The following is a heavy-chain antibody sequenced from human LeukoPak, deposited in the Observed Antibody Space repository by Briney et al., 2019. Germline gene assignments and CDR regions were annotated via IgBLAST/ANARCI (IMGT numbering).Heavy chain of an antibody. V-gene: IGHV4-30-2*01. Sequence: SETLSLTCAVSGRSISSGGYSGSWVRQPPGKGLEWIGYIYHSGSTYYNPSLKSRVTISVDRSKNQFSLKLSSVTAADTAVYYCARGPAFDIWGQGTMVSVSS. CDR1: GRSISSGGYS. J-gene: IGHJ3*02. CDR2: IYHSGST. CDR3: ARGPAFDI.